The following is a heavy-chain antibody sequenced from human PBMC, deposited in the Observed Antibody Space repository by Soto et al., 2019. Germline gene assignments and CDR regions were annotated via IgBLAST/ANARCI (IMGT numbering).Heavy chain of an antibody. J-gene: IGHJ4*02. V-gene: IGHV3-23*01. CDR1: GVTFSNYA. Sequence: EVQLLESGGGLVQPGGSLRLSCTVSGVTFSNYAMNWVRQAPGKGLAWVSRLSGSGGTTYYADSVKGRFIISRDNSKNTLYLLMNSLRAEDTALYYCAKQRADYGSGADTFYFDSWGQGALVTVSS. CDR3: AKQRADYGSGADTFYFDS. CDR2: LSGSGGTT. D-gene: IGHD3-10*01.